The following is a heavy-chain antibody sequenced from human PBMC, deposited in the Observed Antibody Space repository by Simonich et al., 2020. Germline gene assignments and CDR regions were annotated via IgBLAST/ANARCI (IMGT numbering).Heavy chain of an antibody. CDR2: INPTRGGT. J-gene: IGHJ3*02. CDR3: ARNGLVGILKAFDI. D-gene: IGHD2-21*01. Sequence: QVQLVQSGAEVQKPGASVKVSCKASGYTFTGYYMHWGRQAPGEGLEWRGWINPTRGGTNYAQKFKGRVTMTRETSISTAYMELSRLRSDDTAVYYCARNGLVGILKAFDIWGQGTMVTVSS. CDR1: GYTFTGYY. V-gene: IGHV1-2*02.